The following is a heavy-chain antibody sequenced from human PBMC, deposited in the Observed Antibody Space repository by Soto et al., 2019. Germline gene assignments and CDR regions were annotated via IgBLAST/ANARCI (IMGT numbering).Heavy chain of an antibody. CDR3: AKDYYYGSGRYYYMDV. V-gene: IGHV3-9*01. J-gene: IGHJ6*03. CDR2: ISWNSGSI. Sequence: GGSLRLSCAASGFTFDDYAMHWVRQAPGKGLEWVSGISWNSGSIGYADSVKGRFTISRDNAKNSLYLQMNSLRAEDTALYYCAKDYYYGSGRYYYMDVWGKGTTVTVSS. CDR1: GFTFDDYA. D-gene: IGHD3-10*01.